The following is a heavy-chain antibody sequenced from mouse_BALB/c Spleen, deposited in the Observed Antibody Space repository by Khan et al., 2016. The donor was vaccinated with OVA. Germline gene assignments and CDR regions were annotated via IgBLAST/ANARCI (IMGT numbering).Heavy chain of an antibody. CDR2: ISSGGDYT. Sequence: EVQLLESGGDLVKPGGSLKLSCAASGFTFSSYSMSWVRQTPDKRLEWVATISSGGDYTYYRDSVKGRFTISRDNAKNTLYLQMSSLKSEDTALYYWARHLTGSFAYWGQGTLVTVSA. CDR3: ARHLTGSFAY. V-gene: IGHV5-6*01. D-gene: IGHD4-1*01. J-gene: IGHJ3*01. CDR1: GFTFSSYS.